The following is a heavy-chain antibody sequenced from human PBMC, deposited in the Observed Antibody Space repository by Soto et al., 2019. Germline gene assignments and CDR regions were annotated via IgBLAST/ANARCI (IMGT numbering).Heavy chain of an antibody. CDR2: ISGSGGST. Sequence: GGSLRLSCAASGFTFSNAWMNWVRQAPGKGLEWVSAISGSGGSTYYADSVKGRFTISRDNSKNTLYLQMNSLRAEDTAVYYCAKHYDILTGLFDPWGQGTLVTVSS. CDR3: AKHYDILTGLFDP. D-gene: IGHD3-9*01. V-gene: IGHV3-23*01. J-gene: IGHJ5*02. CDR1: GFTFSNAW.